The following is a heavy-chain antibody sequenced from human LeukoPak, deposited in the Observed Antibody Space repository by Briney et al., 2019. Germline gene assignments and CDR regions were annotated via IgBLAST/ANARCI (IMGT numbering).Heavy chain of an antibody. Sequence: GGSLRLSCTASGFTFGDYAMSWFRQAPGKGLEWVGFIRSKAYGGTTEYAASVKGRFTISRDDSKNIAYLQMNSLKTEDTAVYYCTSRRYDFWSGYSGDWFDPWGQGTLVTVSS. CDR1: GFTFGDYA. CDR3: TSRRYDFWSGYSGDWFDP. V-gene: IGHV3-49*03. CDR2: IRSKAYGGTT. J-gene: IGHJ5*02. D-gene: IGHD3-3*01.